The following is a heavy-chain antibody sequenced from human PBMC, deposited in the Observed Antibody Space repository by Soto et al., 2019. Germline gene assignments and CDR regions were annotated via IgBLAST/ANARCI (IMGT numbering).Heavy chain of an antibody. CDR1: GFSVSNAW. D-gene: IGHD2-15*01. CDR2: IKSKTNGETT. J-gene: IGHJ3*02. CDR3: LSEVAGALHI. V-gene: IGHV3-15*01. Sequence: GRSLRLSCAASGFSVSNAWMNWVRQAPGKGPEWVGLIKSKTNGETTDDTAPVKGRFTISRDDAQDTLYLHMNSMQVEETALYYGLSEVAGALHIWAKGQSSPSPQ.